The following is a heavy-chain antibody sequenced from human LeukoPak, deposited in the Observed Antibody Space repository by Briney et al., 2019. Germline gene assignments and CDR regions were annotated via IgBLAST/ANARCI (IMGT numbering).Heavy chain of an antibody. V-gene: IGHV3-21*01. CDR1: GFTFSSYS. D-gene: IGHD4-17*01. Sequence: GGSLRLSCAASGFTFSSYSMNWVRQAPGKGLEWVSSISSSSSYIYYADSVKGRFTISRDNAKNSLYLQMNSLRAEDTAVYYCARLHDYGDYEDYWGQGTLVTVSS. CDR3: ARLHDYGDYEDY. CDR2: ISSSSSYI. J-gene: IGHJ4*02.